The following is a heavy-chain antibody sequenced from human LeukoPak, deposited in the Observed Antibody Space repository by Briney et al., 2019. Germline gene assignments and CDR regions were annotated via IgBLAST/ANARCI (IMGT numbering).Heavy chain of an antibody. Sequence: SETLSLTCTVSGGSISSGSYYWSWIRQPAGKGLEWIGRIYTSGSTNYNPSLKSRVTISVDTSKNQFSLKLSSVTAADTAVYYCARNVVVPAAHYYYYMDVWGKGTAVTVSS. D-gene: IGHD2-2*01. CDR2: IYTSGST. CDR3: ARNVVVPAAHYYYYMDV. V-gene: IGHV4-61*02. CDR1: GGSISSGSYY. J-gene: IGHJ6*03.